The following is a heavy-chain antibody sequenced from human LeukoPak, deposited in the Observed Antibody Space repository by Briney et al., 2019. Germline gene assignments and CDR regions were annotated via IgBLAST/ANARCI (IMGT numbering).Heavy chain of an antibody. D-gene: IGHD2-21*02. Sequence: GASVKVSCKASGYTFTNYGMSWVRQAPGQELEWMGWINTNTGNPKSAQGFTERFVFSLDASVSTAYLQISSLKAEDTAVYYCARSYGAFEGDTYYYYGMDVWGQGTTVTVSS. CDR1: GYTFTNYG. CDR2: INTNTGNP. CDR3: ARSYGAFEGDTYYYYGMDV. V-gene: IGHV7-4-1*02. J-gene: IGHJ6*02.